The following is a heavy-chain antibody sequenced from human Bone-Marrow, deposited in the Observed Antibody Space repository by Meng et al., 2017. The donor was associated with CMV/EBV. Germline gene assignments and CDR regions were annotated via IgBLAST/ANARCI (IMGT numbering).Heavy chain of an antibody. CDR1: GYTFTAYF. D-gene: IGHD1-26*01. J-gene: IGHJ3*02. V-gene: IGHV1-2*02. Sequence: ASVKVSCKSFGYTFTAYFVHWVRQAPGQGLEWMGWINPNSGGTNYAQKFQGRVTMTRDTSISTAYMELSRLRSDDTAVYYCARGKLGGRGAFDIWGQGTMVTVSS. CDR3: ARGKLGGRGAFDI. CDR2: INPNSGGT.